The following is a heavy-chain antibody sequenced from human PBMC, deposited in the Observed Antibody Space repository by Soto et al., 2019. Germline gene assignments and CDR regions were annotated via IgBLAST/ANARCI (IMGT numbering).Heavy chain of an antibody. Sequence: EVQLVESGGGLVKPGGSLRLSCAASGFTFSSYSMNWVRQAPGKGLELVSSISSSSSYIYYADSVKGRFTISRDNAKNSLYLQMKSLRAEHTAVYYCAREGVQHGSGPYYYYGMDVWGQGTTVTVSS. CDR2: ISSSSSYI. V-gene: IGHV3-21*01. J-gene: IGHJ6*02. D-gene: IGHD3-10*01. CDR3: AREGVQHGSGPYYYYGMDV. CDR1: GFTFSSYS.